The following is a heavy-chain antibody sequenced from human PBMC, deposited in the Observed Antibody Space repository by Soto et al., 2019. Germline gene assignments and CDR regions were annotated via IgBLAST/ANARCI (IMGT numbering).Heavy chain of an antibody. V-gene: IGHV3-66*01. CDR3: AREAKPYGEDAFDI. CDR2: IYSGGST. D-gene: IGHD4-17*01. CDR1: GFTVSSNY. J-gene: IGHJ3*02. Sequence: GGSLRLSCAASGFTVSSNYMSWVRQAPGKGLEWVSVIYSGGSTYYADSVKGRFTISRDNSKNTLYLQMNSLRAEDTAVYYCAREAKPYGEDAFDIWGQGTMVTVSS.